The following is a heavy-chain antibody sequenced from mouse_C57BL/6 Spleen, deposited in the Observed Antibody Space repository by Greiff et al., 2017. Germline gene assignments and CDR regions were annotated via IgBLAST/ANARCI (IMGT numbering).Heavy chain of an antibody. J-gene: IGHJ2*01. D-gene: IGHD1-1*01. CDR3: TSRSYVYFDY. CDR2: IDPETGGT. V-gene: IGHV1-15*01. Sequence: VQLQQSGAELVRPGASVTLSCKASGYTFTDYEMHWVKQTPVHGLEWIGAIDPETGGTAYNQKFKGKAILTADKSSSTAYMELRSLTSEDSAVYYCTSRSYVYFDYWGQGTTLTVSS. CDR1: GYTFTDYE.